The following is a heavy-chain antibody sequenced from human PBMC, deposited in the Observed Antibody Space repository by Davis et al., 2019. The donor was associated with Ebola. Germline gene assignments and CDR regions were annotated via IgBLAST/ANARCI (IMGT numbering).Heavy chain of an antibody. J-gene: IGHJ3*02. D-gene: IGHD3-22*01. CDR2: IYYSGST. CDR3: ARGPHYYDSSGYYTGPFDI. V-gene: IGHV4-31*03. Sequence: PSETLSLTCTVSGGSISSGGYYWSWIRQHPGKGLEWIGYIYYSGSTYYNPSLKSRVTISVDTSKNQFSLKLSSVTAADTAVYYCARGPHYYDSSGYYTGPFDIWGQGTMVTVSS. CDR1: GGSISSGGYY.